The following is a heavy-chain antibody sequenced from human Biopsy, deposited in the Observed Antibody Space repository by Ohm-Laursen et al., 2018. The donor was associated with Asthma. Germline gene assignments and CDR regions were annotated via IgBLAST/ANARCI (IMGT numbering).Heavy chain of an antibody. Sequence: SLRLSCPAPGFNFHNHGMNWVRRAPGKGLEWVAQILLDGRKINYPDSVKGRFTISRDNSKNMVYLQMNSLRPEDTAVYYCAKDRVAGRSYYFDYWGQGSLVSVSS. J-gene: IGHJ4*02. CDR1: GFNFHNHG. CDR3: AKDRVAGRSYYFDY. V-gene: IGHV3-30*18. CDR2: ILLDGRKI. D-gene: IGHD6-13*01.